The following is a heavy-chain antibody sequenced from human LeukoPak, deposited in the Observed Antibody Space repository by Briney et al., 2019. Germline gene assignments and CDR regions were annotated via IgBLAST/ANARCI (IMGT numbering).Heavy chain of an antibody. CDR3: TTTSPAALVAAYDALDI. J-gene: IGHJ3*02. V-gene: IGHV3-23*01. D-gene: IGHD2-2*01. CDR1: GFTFSSYA. Sequence: PGGSLRLSCAAAGFTFSSYAMSWVRQAPGKGLEWVSAISGSGGSTYYADSVKGRFTISRDNSKNTLYLQMNSLETEDTAVYYCTTTSPAALVAAYDALDIWGQGTMVTVSS. CDR2: ISGSGGST.